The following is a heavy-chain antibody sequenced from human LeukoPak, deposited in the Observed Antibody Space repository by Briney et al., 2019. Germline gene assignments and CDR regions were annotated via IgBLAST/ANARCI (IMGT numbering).Heavy chain of an antibody. CDR2: ISWNSGYI. CDR1: GLTFDNYA. V-gene: IGHV3-9*01. Sequence: GRSLRLSRAASGLTFDNYAMHWVRQAPRKGLEWLSIISWNSGYIGYADSVKGRFTISRDNAKKSLDLQMNSLRAEDTAFYYCAKVRGTYSSGYFFDYWGQGTLVTVSS. J-gene: IGHJ4*02. CDR3: AKVRGTYSSGYFFDY. D-gene: IGHD6-19*01.